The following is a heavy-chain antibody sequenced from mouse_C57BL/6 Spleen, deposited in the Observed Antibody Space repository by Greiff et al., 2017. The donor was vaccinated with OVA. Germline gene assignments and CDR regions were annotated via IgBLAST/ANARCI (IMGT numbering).Heavy chain of an antibody. V-gene: IGHV5-12*01. J-gene: IGHJ4*01. D-gene: IGHD2-4*01. Sequence: EVMLVESGGGLVQPGGSLKLSCAASGFTFSDYYMYWVRQTPEKRLEWVAYISNGGGSTYYPDTVKGRFTISRDNAKNTLYLQMSRLKSEDTAMYYCARPGGDYDGEAMDYWGQGTSVTVSS. CDR2: ISNGGGST. CDR1: GFTFSDYY. CDR3: ARPGGDYDGEAMDY.